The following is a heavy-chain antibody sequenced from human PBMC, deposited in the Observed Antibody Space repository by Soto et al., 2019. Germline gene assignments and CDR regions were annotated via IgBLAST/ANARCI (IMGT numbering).Heavy chain of an antibody. CDR3: ARVMGFCSSSSCRNYYYAMDV. CDR2: SYYSGSI. D-gene: IGHD2-2*01. CDR1: GGSVSSGRYY. J-gene: IGHJ6*02. V-gene: IGHV4-61*01. Sequence: QVQLQESGPGLVKPSETLSLTCTVSGGSVSSGRYYWSWIRQPPGKGLEWIGYSYYSGSINNNPSLKSRVTLSVDTSKNQFSLKLSSVTAADTAVYYCARVMGFCSSSSCRNYYYAMDVWGQGTTVTVSS.